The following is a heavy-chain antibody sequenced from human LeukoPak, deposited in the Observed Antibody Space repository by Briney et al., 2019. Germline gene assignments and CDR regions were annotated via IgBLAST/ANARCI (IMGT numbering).Heavy chain of an antibody. D-gene: IGHD6-6*01. J-gene: IGHJ4*02. CDR3: ARDVYSSSGIFDY. Sequence: PSETLSLTCTVSGCSISSYYWSWIRQPPGKGLEWIGPIYTSRSTNYNPSLKSRVTMSVDTSKNQFSLKLSSVTAADTAVYYCARDVYSSSGIFDYWGQGTLVTVSS. V-gene: IGHV4-4*07. CDR2: IYTSRST. CDR1: GCSISSYY.